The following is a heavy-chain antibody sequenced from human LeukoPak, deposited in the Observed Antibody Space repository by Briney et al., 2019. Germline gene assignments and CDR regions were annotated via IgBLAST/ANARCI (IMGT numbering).Heavy chain of an antibody. CDR3: TRAAAGGVGLVGFDP. D-gene: IGHD6-13*01. J-gene: IGHJ5*02. Sequence: PSETLSLTCTVSGGSISSCYWSWIRQPAGKGLEWIGRIYTSGSTNYNPSLKSRVTMSVDTSKNQFSLKLSSVTAEDTAVYYCTRAAAGGVGLVGFDPWGQGTLVTVSS. CDR1: GGSISSCY. V-gene: IGHV4-4*07. CDR2: IYTSGST.